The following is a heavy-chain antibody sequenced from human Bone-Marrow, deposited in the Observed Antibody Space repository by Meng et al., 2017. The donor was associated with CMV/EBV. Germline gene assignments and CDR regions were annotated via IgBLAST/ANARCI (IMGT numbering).Heavy chain of an antibody. D-gene: IGHD4-11*01. V-gene: IGHV4-61*01. CDR1: SGSVNSGNYY. CDR2: MSYSGST. Sequence: GSLRLSCTVSSGSVNSGNYYWTWIRQPPGKGLEWIGFMSYSGSTSYNPSLKSRVTMSLDTSKNQFSLNLNSVTAADTAVYYCAREKVNYGMDVWGQGTTVTVSS. J-gene: IGHJ6*02. CDR3: AREKVNYGMDV.